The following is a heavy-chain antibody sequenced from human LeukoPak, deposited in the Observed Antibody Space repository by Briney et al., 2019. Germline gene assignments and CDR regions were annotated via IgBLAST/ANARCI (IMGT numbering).Heavy chain of an antibody. CDR2: IYYSGST. J-gene: IGHJ4*02. V-gene: IGHV4-39*07. CDR3: ARAYCVGDCTVLHIYFDN. Sequence: SETLSLTCTVSGGSISRSGYYWGWIRQTPGTGLEWIGSIYYSGSTYYKSSLKSRVTISVDTSKNQLSLKLRSVMAADTAVYYCARAYCVGDCTVLHIYFDNWGQGTLVTVSS. CDR1: GGSISRSGYY. D-gene: IGHD2-21*02.